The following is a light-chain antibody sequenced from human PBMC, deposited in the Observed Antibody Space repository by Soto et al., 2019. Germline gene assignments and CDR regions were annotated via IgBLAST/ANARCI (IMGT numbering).Light chain of an antibody. Sequence: VLTQSPATLFLSPGERATLSCRASQTVSRYLAWYQQKPGQAPRLLIYYASNRATGIPARFSGSGSGTDYSITISSLEPEDFAVYYCQQRSTWPPFTFGGGTKVEI. J-gene: IGKJ4*01. CDR2: YAS. CDR1: QTVSRY. CDR3: QQRSTWPPFT. V-gene: IGKV3-11*01.